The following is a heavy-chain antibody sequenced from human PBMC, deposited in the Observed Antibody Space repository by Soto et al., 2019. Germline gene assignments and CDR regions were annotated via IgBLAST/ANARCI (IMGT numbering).Heavy chain of an antibody. V-gene: IGHV3-11*01. Sequence: QVQLVESGGGLVKPGGSLRLSCAASGFTFSDYYMSWIRQAPGKGLEWVSYISSSGSTIYYADSVKGRFTISRDKAKNSLTLQMNSLRAEDTAVYYCKVLVPAAMGHFDYLGQGTLVTVSS. CDR3: KVLVPAAMGHFDY. D-gene: IGHD2-2*01. CDR2: ISSSGSTI. J-gene: IGHJ4*02. CDR1: GFTFSDYY.